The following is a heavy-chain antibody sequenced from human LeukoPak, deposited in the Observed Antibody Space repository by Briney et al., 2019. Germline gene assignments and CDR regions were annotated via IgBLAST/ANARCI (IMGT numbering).Heavy chain of an antibody. CDR3: ERETEEGWFDP. Sequence: SETLSLTCTVSGGSISSGDYYWSWIRQPPGKGLEWIGYIYYSGSTYYNPSLKSRVTISVDTSKNQFSLKLSSVTAADTAVYYCERETEEGWFDPWGQGTLVTVSS. J-gene: IGHJ5*02. CDR2: IYYSGST. V-gene: IGHV4-30-4*01. CDR1: GGSISSGDYY.